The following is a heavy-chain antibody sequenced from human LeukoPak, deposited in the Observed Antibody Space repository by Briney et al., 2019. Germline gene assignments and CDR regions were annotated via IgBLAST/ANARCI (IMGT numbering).Heavy chain of an antibody. CDR1: GGTFSSYA. CDR3: ARDREDCSSTSCYHPYYYYYMDV. V-gene: IGHV1-69*13. D-gene: IGHD2-2*01. Sequence: ASVKVSCTASGGTFSSYAISWGRQAPGQGLEWMGGIITIFGTANYAQKFQGRVTITADESTTTAYMELSSLRSEDTAVYYCARDREDCSSTSCYHPYYYYYMDVWGKGTTVTVSS. CDR2: IITIFGTA. J-gene: IGHJ6*03.